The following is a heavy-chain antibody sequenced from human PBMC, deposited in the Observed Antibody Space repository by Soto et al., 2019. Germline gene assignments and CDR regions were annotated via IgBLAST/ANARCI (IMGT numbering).Heavy chain of an antibody. Sequence: GGSLRLSCAASGFTFSSYSMNWVRQAPGKGLEWVSYISSSSSTIYYADSVKGRFTISRDNAKNSLYLQMNSLRAEDTAVYYCARLFVRLAQLGWFDPRGQGILVTVFS. V-gene: IGHV3-48*01. J-gene: IGHJ5*02. CDR2: ISSSSSTI. D-gene: IGHD1-1*01. CDR1: GFTFSSYS. CDR3: ARLFVRLAQLGWFDP.